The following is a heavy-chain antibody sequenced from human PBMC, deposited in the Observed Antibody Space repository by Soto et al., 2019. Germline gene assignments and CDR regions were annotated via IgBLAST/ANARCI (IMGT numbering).Heavy chain of an antibody. V-gene: IGHV3-49*01. Sequence: GGSLRLSCTASGFTFGDYAMSWFRQAPGKGLEWVGFIRSKAYGGTTEYTASVKGRFTISRDDSKSIAYLQMNSLKTEDTAVYYCTRDARIMITFGGAYMDVWGQGTTVTVSS. CDR3: TRDARIMITFGGAYMDV. J-gene: IGHJ6*02. CDR1: GFTFGDYA. CDR2: IRSKAYGGTT. D-gene: IGHD3-16*01.